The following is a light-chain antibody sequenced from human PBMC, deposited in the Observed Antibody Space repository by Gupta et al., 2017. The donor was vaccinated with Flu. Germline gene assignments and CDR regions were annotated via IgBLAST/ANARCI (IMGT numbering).Light chain of an antibody. CDR2: KVS. Sequence: DVVMTQSPLYLPVTRGQPASISCWSSQSLIYTNGDTYLNWFHQRPGQSPRRLISKVSKRDSGVPDRFSGSGTGTNFTLKISRGEAEDVGIYYCTQRKHWPLTFGGGTRV. CDR3: TQRKHWPLT. J-gene: IGKJ4*01. CDR1: QSLIYTNGDTY. V-gene: IGKV2-30*01.